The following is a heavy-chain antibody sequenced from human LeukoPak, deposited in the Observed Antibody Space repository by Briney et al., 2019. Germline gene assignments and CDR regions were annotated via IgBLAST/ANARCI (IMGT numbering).Heavy chain of an antibody. V-gene: IGHV3-23*01. D-gene: IGHD1-14*01. Sequence: GGSLRLSCAASGFTFSNYAMSWVRQAPGKGLEWVSVISSSSNGGSTYYADSVKGRFTISRDNSKSTLYLQMNSLRAEDTAVYFCAKDRYPPLGYWGQGTLVTVSS. J-gene: IGHJ4*02. CDR1: GFTFSNYA. CDR3: AKDRYPPLGY. CDR2: ISSSSNGGST.